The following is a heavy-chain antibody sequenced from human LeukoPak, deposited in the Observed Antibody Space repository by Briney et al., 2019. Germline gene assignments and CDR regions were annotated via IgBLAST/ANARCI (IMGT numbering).Heavy chain of an antibody. CDR2: IIPIFGTA. CDR1: GGTFSSYA. CDR3: ASGIAVAGTEGYAGYMDV. V-gene: IGHV1-69*13. J-gene: IGHJ6*03. D-gene: IGHD6-19*01. Sequence: GASVKVSCKASGGTFSSYAISWVRQAPGQGLEWMGGIIPIFGTANYAQKFQGRVTITADESTSTAYMELSSLRSEDTAVYYCASGIAVAGTEGYAGYMDVWGKGTTVTISS.